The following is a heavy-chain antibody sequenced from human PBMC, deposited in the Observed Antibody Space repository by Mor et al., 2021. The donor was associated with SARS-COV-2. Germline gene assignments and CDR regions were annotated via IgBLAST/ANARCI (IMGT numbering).Heavy chain of an antibody. CDR3: ARDLYYYDSIGPSN. Sequence: EGSSTSYADSVKGRFTISRDNAKNTLYLQMNSLRAEDTAVYYCARDLYYYDSIGPSNWGQGTLVTVSS. D-gene: IGHD3-22*01. J-gene: IGHJ4*02. CDR2: EGSST. V-gene: IGHV3-74*01.